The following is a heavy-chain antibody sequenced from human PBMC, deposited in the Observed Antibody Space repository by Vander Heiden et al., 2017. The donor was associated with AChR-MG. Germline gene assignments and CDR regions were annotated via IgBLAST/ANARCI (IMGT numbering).Heavy chain of an antibody. CDR3: AREARGYYGMDV. J-gene: IGHJ6*02. CDR1: GGSFSGYH. CDR2: INHSGST. V-gene: IGHV4-34*01. Sequence: QVQLQPWGAGLSKPSEPLSLTCAAHGGSFSGYHWSWSRQPPGKGLEWIGEINHSGSTNYNPSLKSRVTISVDTSKNQFSLKLSSVNAADTAVYYCAREARGYYGMDVWGQGTTVTVSS.